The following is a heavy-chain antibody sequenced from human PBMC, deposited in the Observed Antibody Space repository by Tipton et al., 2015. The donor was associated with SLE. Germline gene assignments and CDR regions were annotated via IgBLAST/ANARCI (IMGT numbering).Heavy chain of an antibody. J-gene: IGHJ5*02. CDR2: INHSGST. D-gene: IGHD6-13*01. Sequence: TLSLTCAVYGGSFSGYYWSWIRQPPGKGLEWIGEINHSGSTNYNPSLKSRVTISVDTSKNQFSLKLSSVTAADTAVYYCARHRTYSSSWDGYNWFDPWGQGTLVTVSS. V-gene: IGHV4-34*01. CDR3: ARHRTYSSSWDGYNWFDP. CDR1: GGSFSGYY.